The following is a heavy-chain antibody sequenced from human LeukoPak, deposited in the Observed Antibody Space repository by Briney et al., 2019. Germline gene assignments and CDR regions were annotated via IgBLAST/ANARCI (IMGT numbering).Heavy chain of an antibody. Sequence: GGSLALSRAASGFLVSSYWMSWVRQAPGKGLEWVANIRQDGSEMYYLDSVKGRFTISRDNAKKPLYLQMSSLRAEDTAVYYCAKRFGEHDAYFDYWGQGTLVTVSS. CDR1: GFLVSSYW. D-gene: IGHD3-10*01. J-gene: IGHJ4*02. V-gene: IGHV3-7*01. CDR3: AKRFGEHDAYFDY. CDR2: IRQDGSEM.